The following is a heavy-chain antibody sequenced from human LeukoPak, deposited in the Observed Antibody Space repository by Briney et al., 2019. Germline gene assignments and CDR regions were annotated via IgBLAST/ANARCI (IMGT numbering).Heavy chain of an antibody. CDR2: INPSGGST. J-gene: IGHJ6*02. CDR1: GYTFTSYY. V-gene: IGHV1-46*01. Sequence: ASVKVSCKASGYTFTSYYMHWVRQAPGQGLEWMGIINPSGGSTSYAQKFQGRVTMTRDTSTSTVYMELSSLRSEDTAVYYCARQYCGGDCYLPYYGMDVWGRGTTVTVSS. D-gene: IGHD2-21*02. CDR3: ARQYCGGDCYLPYYGMDV.